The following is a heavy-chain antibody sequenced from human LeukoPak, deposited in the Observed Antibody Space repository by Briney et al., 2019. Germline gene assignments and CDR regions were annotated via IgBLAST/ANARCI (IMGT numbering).Heavy chain of an antibody. CDR3: EQLSQH. J-gene: IGHJ1*01. CDR2: ISWNSGSI. Sequence: PGRSLRLSCAASGFTFDDYAMHWVRQAPGKGLEWVSGISWNSGSIGYADSVKGRFTISRDNSKNTLYLQMNSLRAEDTAVYYCEQLSQHWGQGTLVTVSS. CDR1: GFTFDDYA. V-gene: IGHV3-9*01.